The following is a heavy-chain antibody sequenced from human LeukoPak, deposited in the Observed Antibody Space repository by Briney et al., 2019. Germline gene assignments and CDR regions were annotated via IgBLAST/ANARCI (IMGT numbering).Heavy chain of an antibody. J-gene: IGHJ4*02. D-gene: IGHD3-10*01. V-gene: IGHV1-2*02. CDR1: GYTFTGYC. CDR2: INPNSGGT. CDR3: ARGWGSGYYDY. Sequence: ASVKVSCKASGYTFTGYCMHWVRQAPGQGLEWMGWINPNSGGTNYAQKFQGRVTITRDTSASTAYMELSSLRSEDMAVYYCARGWGSGYYDYWGQGTLVTVSS.